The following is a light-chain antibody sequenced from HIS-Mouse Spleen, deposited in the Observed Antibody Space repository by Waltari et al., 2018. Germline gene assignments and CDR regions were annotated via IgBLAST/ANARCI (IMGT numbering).Light chain of an antibody. CDR2: DVS. CDR1: SSAVGGSNF. CDR3: CSYAGSYTWV. Sequence: QSALTQPRSVSGSPGQSVTIPCTGTSSAVGGSNFVSWYQQHPGQAPKLMIYDVSKRPSGVPDRFSGSKSGNTASLTISGLQAEDEADYYCCSYAGSYTWVFGGGTKLTVL. J-gene: IGLJ3*02. V-gene: IGLV2-11*01.